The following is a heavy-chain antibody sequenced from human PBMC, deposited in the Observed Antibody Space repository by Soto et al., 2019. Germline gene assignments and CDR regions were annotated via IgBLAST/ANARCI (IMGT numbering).Heavy chain of an antibody. Sequence: SETLSLTCSVSGGSISSYYWTWIRQPPGKGLEWIGYIYYSGSTKYNPSLKSRVTISVDTSKNQFSLKLTSVTAADTAVYYCALLRGNNLLGWFDPCGQGSLVPVSA. CDR1: GGSISSYY. J-gene: IGHJ5*02. D-gene: IGHD7-27*01. CDR3: ALLRGNNLLGWFDP. CDR2: IYYSGST. V-gene: IGHV4-59*12.